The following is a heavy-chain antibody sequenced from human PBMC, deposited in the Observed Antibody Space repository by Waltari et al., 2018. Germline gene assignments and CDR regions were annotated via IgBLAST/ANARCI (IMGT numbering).Heavy chain of an antibody. J-gene: IGHJ4*02. V-gene: IGHV5-51*01. Sequence: EVQLVQSGAEVKKPGASLKISCKGSGYSFTSYWIRRVPQMPGEGLEWMGIIYPGDSDTRYSPSFQGQVTISADKSISTAYLQWSSLKASDTAMYYCARHSYCSSTSCYTSFFDYWGQGTLVTVSS. CDR3: ARHSYCSSTSCYTSFFDY. CDR1: GYSFTSYW. D-gene: IGHD2-2*02. CDR2: IYPGDSDT.